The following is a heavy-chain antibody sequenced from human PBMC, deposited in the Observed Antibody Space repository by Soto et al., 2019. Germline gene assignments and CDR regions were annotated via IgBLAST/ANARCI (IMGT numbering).Heavy chain of an antibody. Sequence: QLQLQESGSGLVKASQTLSLTCDVSGGSISTGGYSWNWIRQPPGKGLEWVGYIYHSGSTYVNPSLKSRVTMSVNRSKNQFSLNLTSVTAADSAVYFCARGHYRYAMDVWGQGTTVTVSS. CDR3: ARGHYRYAMDV. V-gene: IGHV4-30-2*01. CDR2: IYHSGST. J-gene: IGHJ6*02. CDR1: GGSISTGGYS.